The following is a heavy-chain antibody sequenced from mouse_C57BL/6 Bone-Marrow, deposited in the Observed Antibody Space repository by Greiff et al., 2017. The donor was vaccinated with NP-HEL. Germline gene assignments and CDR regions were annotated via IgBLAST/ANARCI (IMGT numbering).Heavy chain of an antibody. D-gene: IGHD2-5*01. V-gene: IGHV1-52*01. CDR1: GYTFTSYW. Sequence: QVQLQQPGAELVRPGSSVKLSCKASGYTFTSYWMHWVKQRPIQGLEWIGNIDPSDSETHYNQKFKDKATLTVDKSSSTAYMQLSSLTSEDSAVYYCARRGNSNYFDYWGQGTTLTVSS. J-gene: IGHJ2*01. CDR3: ARRGNSNYFDY. CDR2: IDPSDSET.